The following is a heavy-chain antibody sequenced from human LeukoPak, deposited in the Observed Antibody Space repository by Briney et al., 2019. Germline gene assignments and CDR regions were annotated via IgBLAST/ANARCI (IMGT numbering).Heavy chain of an antibody. CDR2: ISYAGSNK. CDR1: GFTFDDYA. J-gene: IGHJ4*02. V-gene: IGHV3-30-3*01. D-gene: IGHD4-17*01. Sequence: GGSLRLSCAASGFTFDDYAMHWVRQAPGKGLEWVAAISYAGSNKYYADSVKGRFTISRDNSKDTLYLQMNSVRAEDTAVYYCARNPYGDYPFDYWGQGTLVTVSS. CDR3: ARNPYGDYPFDY.